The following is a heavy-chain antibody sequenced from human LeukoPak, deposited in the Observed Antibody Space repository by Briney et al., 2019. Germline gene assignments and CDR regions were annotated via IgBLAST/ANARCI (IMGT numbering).Heavy chain of an antibody. CDR2: MNPNSGNT. CDR1: GYTFTSYD. CDR3: ARAKPYYSSTSWFSYYYYMDV. V-gene: IGHV1-8*01. D-gene: IGHD2-2*01. Sequence: ASVEVSCKASGYTFTSYDTNWVRQVTGQGLEWMGWMNPNSGNTGYAQKFQGRVTMTMNTSINTAYMELSSLRSEDTAVYYCARAKPYYSSTSWFSYYYYMDVWGQGTTVTVSS. J-gene: IGHJ6*03.